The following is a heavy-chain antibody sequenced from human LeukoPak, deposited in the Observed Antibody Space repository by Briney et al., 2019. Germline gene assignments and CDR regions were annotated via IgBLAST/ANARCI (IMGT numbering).Heavy chain of an antibody. CDR1: GGSISGYY. Sequence: SETLSLTCTVSGGSISGYYWSWIRQAPGKGLEWIGYFYSSGNSNYNPSLKSRVTISVDTSKNQFSLKLSSVTAADTAVYYCARAEWLEPTRYWGQGTLVTVSS. J-gene: IGHJ4*02. CDR2: FYSSGNS. D-gene: IGHD1-1*01. CDR3: ARAEWLEPTRY. V-gene: IGHV4-59*01.